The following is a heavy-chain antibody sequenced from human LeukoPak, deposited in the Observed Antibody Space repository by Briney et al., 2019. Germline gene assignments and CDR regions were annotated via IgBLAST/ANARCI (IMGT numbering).Heavy chain of an antibody. D-gene: IGHD3-3*01. V-gene: IGHV3-23*01. CDR1: GFTFSSDA. CDR3: AKERFRALDP. Sequence: GGSLRLSCTGSGFTFSSDAMTWVRQAPGKGLEWVSTISGSGDARYYADSVKGRFTISRDNPINTLYLQMSSLRAEDTALYYCAKERFRALDPWGQGTLVSVAS. CDR2: ISGSGDAR. J-gene: IGHJ5*02.